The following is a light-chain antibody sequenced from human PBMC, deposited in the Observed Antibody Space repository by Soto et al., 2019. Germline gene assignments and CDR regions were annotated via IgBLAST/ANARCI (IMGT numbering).Light chain of an antibody. Sequence: QAVVTQEPPLTVSPGGTVTLTCGSSTGAVTSGLYPYWFQQKPGQAPRTLIYDTNNKHSWTPARFSGSVLGGKAALTLSGAQPEDEAEYYCLLSFSATHVVFGGGTKLTVL. CDR1: TGAVTSGLY. V-gene: IGLV7-46*01. CDR3: LLSFSATHVV. CDR2: DTN. J-gene: IGLJ2*01.